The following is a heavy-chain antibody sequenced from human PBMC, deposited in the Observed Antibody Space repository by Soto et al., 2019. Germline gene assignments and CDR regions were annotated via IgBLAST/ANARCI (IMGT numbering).Heavy chain of an antibody. D-gene: IGHD3-22*01. CDR2: ISGSGGST. J-gene: IGHJ4*02. CDR3: AKGEASGFPRYCDY. CDR1: GFTFNNYA. Sequence: GGSLTLSCAASGFTFNNYAMSWVRQAPGKGLEWVSCISGSGGSTYYADSVKGRFTISRDNSKNMVYLQMNSLRADDSVVYYCAKGEASGFPRYCDYGGKGTLVAVSS. V-gene: IGHV3-23*01.